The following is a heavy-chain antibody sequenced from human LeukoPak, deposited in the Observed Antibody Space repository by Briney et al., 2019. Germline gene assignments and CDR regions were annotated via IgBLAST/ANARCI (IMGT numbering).Heavy chain of an antibody. V-gene: IGHV3-30-3*01. CDR3: ARDHGEYYYDSSGTEYYYYYMDV. CDR1: GFTFSNYV. D-gene: IGHD3-22*01. CDR2: ISYDGSNK. Sequence: PGRSLRLSCAASGFTFSNYVIHWVRQAPGKGLEWVAVISYDGSNKYYADSVKGRFTISRDNAKNSLYLQMNSLRAEDTAVYYCARDHGEYYYDSSGTEYYYYYMDVWGKGTTVTISS. J-gene: IGHJ6*03.